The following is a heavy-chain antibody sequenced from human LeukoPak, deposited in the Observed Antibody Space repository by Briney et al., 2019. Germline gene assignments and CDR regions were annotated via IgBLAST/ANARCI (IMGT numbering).Heavy chain of an antibody. CDR2: ISWNSGSI. CDR1: GFTFDDYA. V-gene: IGHV3-9*03. D-gene: IGHD3-9*01. CDR3: AKDWNYDILTRGAFDI. Sequence: GGSLRLSCAASGFTFDDYAMHWVRQAPGKGLEWVSGISWNSGSIGYADPVKGRFTISRDNAKNSLYLQMNSLRAEDMALYYCAKDWNYDILTRGAFDIWGQGTMVTVSS. J-gene: IGHJ3*02.